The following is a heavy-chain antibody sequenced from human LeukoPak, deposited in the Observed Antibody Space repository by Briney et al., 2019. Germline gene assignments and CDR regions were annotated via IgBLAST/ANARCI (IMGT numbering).Heavy chain of an antibody. CDR3: ARHGGLITIDN. CDR2: IYYSGST. D-gene: IGHD3-16*01. V-gene: IGHV4-39*01. CDR1: GFTFSSYAMH. J-gene: IGHJ4*02. Sequence: LRLSCAASGFTFSSYAMHWVRQAPGKGLEWIGSIYYSGSTYYNPSLKSRVTISVDTSKNQFSLKLSSVTAADTAVYYCARHGGLITIDNWGQGTLVTVSS.